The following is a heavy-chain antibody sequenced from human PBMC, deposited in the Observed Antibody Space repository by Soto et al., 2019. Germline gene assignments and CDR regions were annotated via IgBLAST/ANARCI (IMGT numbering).Heavy chain of an antibody. D-gene: IGHD3-10*01. J-gene: IGHJ6*02. CDR2: IYYSGST. CDR3: ARARGSGSDYNVGVYYGMAV. Sequence: SETLSLTCTVSGGSNSSGGYYWSWIRQHPGKGLEWIGYIYYSGSTYYNPSLKSRVTISVDTSKNQFSLKLSSVTAADTAVYYCARARGSGSDYNVGVYYGMAVWGQGTTVPVSS. CDR1: GGSNSSGGYY. V-gene: IGHV4-31*03.